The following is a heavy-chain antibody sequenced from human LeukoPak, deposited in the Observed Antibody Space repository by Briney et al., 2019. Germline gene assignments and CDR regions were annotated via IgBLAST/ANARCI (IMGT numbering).Heavy chain of an antibody. V-gene: IGHV3-48*03. J-gene: IGHJ5*02. D-gene: IGHD4-17*01. CDR2: ISSSGSTI. CDR3: AKDLLGDYDDA. CDR1: GFTFSSYE. Sequence: GGSLRLSCAASGFTFSSYEMNWVRQAPGKGLEWVSYISSSGSTIYYADSVKGRFTISRDNSKNTLYLQMNSLRAEDTAVYYCAKDLLGDYDDAWGQGTLVTVSS.